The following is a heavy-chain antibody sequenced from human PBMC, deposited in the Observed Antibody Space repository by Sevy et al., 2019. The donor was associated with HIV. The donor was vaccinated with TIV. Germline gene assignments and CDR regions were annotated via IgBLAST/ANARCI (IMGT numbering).Heavy chain of an antibody. V-gene: IGHV3-49*03. J-gene: IGHJ5*02. CDR3: TRALGIAARWFDH. D-gene: IGHD6-6*01. CDR2: IRSKAYGGTT. Sequence: GGSLRLSCTASGFTFGDYAMSWFRQAPGKGLEWVGFIRSKAYGGTTEYAASVKGRFTISRDDSKSIAYLQMNSLKTEDTAVYYCTRALGIAARWFDHWGQGTLVTVSS. CDR1: GFTFGDYA.